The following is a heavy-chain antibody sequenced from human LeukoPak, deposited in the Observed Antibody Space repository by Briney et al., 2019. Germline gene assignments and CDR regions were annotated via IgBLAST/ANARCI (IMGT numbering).Heavy chain of an antibody. J-gene: IGHJ6*03. Sequence: QPGKSLRLSCAASGSTFRNRAIHWVRQAPGKGLEWVTVISRDGGSDYYRDSVKGRFTISRDNSKNTVVLQMNSLSPDDTAVYYCVGSPTYYYMDVWGKGTTVTVSS. CDR2: ISRDGGSD. V-gene: IGHV3-30*04. CDR3: VGSPTYYYMDV. CDR1: GSTFRNRA. D-gene: IGHD3-10*01.